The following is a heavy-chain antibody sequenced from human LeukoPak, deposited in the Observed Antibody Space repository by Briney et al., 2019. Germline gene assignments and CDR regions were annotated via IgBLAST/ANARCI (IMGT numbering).Heavy chain of an antibody. J-gene: IGHJ4*02. D-gene: IGHD3-22*01. V-gene: IGHV4-4*07. CDR3: ARVYDSIYFDF. Sequence: SETLSLTCTVSGDSISSYYWSWIRQPAGKGLEWLGRVYASGSTNYNPSLKSRVIMSVDTSKNQFSLKLSSVTAADTAVYYGARVYDSIYFDFWGQGTLVTVSS. CDR2: VYASGST. CDR1: GDSISSYY.